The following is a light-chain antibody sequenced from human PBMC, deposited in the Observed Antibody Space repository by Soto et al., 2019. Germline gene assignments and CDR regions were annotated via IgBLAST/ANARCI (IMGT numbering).Light chain of an antibody. Sequence: QSVLTQPPSASGTPGQRVTISCSGSSSNIGNHYVYWYQQLPGTAPKLLIYSNNQRPSGVPDRFSGSKSGTSASLAISGLRSEDEADYFCAAWDDSLSGPVFGGGTKLPVL. V-gene: IGLV1-47*01. CDR2: SNN. CDR1: SSNIGNHY. J-gene: IGLJ3*02. CDR3: AAWDDSLSGPV.